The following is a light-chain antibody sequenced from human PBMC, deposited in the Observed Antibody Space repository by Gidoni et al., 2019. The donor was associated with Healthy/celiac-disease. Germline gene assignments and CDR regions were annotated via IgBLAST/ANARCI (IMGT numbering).Light chain of an antibody. Sequence: DIQMTQSPSSLSASVGDRVTITCRASQRISSYLNWYQQKPGKAPKLLIYAAASLQSGVPSRFSGSGSGTDFTLTISSLQPEDFATYYCQQSYSTPCTFXHXTKVXIK. CDR2: AAA. CDR1: QRISSY. CDR3: QQSYSTPCT. J-gene: IGKJ1*01. V-gene: IGKV1-39*01.